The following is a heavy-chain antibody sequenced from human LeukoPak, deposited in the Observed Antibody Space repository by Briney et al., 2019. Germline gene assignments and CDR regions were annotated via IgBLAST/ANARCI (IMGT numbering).Heavy chain of an antibody. J-gene: IGHJ6*02. D-gene: IGHD6-19*01. CDR1: GTAISSYF. V-gene: IGHV4-59*01. CDR2: IYYSGST. CDR3: ARDTRQAGWTYYYYGMDV. Sequence: PSETLSLTCDISGTAISSYFWNWIRQPPGKGLEWIGYIYYSGSTNYNPSPKSRVTISVDTSKNQFSLKLSSVTAADTAVYYCARDTRQAGWTYYYYGMDVWGQGTTVTVSS.